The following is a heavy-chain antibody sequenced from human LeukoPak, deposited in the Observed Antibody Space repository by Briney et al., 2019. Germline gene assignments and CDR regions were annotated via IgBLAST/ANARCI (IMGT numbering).Heavy chain of an antibody. V-gene: IGHV1-46*01. J-gene: IGHJ6*04. CDR1: GYTFTTYY. CDR3: ARARVGANLLDV. Sequence: ASVKVSCKASGYTFTTYYVRWVRQAPGQGLEWMGMIDPSGGSTNYAQKFQGRVTMTRDTSTSTVYMELSSLRSEDTAVYYCARARVGANLLDVWGKGTTVTVSS. CDR2: IDPSGGST. D-gene: IGHD1-26*01.